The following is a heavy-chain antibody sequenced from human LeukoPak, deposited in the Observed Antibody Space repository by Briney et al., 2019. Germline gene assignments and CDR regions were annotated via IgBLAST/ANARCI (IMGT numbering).Heavy chain of an antibody. Sequence: GGSLRLSCAASGFTFSSYAMSWVRQAPGKGLEWVSAISGSGGSTYYADSVKGRFTISRDNSKNTLYLQMNSLRAEDTAVYYCARVGITMIVVAHFDYWGQGTLVTVSS. J-gene: IGHJ4*02. CDR3: ARVGITMIVVAHFDY. CDR1: GFTFSSYA. D-gene: IGHD3-22*01. V-gene: IGHV3-23*01. CDR2: ISGSGGST.